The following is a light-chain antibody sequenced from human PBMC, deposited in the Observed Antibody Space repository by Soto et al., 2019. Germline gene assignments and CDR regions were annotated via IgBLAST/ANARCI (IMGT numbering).Light chain of an antibody. CDR1: QTINSY. CDR2: GAS. CDR3: QQSDTAPWT. Sequence: DVQLTQSPSSLSASVGERVTITCRASQTINSYLNWYQQKPGKAPNVLIYGASSLQSGVPSRFSGSGSGTDFTLTISSLQPEDFATYYCQQSDTAPWTFGQGTKVDIK. V-gene: IGKV1-39*01. J-gene: IGKJ1*01.